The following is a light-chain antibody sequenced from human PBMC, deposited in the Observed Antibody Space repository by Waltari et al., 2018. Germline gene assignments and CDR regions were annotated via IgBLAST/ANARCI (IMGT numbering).Light chain of an antibody. Sequence: DIVMTQSPDSLAVSLGERATINCKSSQSVLYTSNYMNYLAWYQQRPGQAPKLRIDWASTRESGVPDRVSGSGSGTDFTLTSSSLQAEDVALYYCQQYYSTPFTFGPGTKVEIK. CDR1: QSVLYTSNYMNY. CDR2: WAS. CDR3: QQYYSTPFT. J-gene: IGKJ3*01. V-gene: IGKV4-1*01.